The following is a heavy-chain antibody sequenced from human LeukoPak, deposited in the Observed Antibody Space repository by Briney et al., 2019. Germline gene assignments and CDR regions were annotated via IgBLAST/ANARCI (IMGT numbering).Heavy chain of an antibody. Sequence: GGSLRLSCAASGFTFSSYSMNWVRQAPGKGLEWVSYISSSSSTIYYADSVKGRFTISRDNAKNSLYLQMNSLRAEDTAVYYCARDRGYSNYEFDYWGQGTLVTVSS. CDR1: GFTFSSYS. CDR2: ISSSSSTI. D-gene: IGHD4-11*01. CDR3: ARDRGYSNYEFDY. J-gene: IGHJ4*02. V-gene: IGHV3-48*04.